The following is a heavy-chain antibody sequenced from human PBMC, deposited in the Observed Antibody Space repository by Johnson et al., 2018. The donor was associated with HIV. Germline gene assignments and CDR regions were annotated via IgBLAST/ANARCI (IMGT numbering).Heavy chain of an antibody. Sequence: VQLVESGGGVVQPGKSLRLSCVASGLSFSNFGIHWVRQAPGKGLEWVGRTRNKANSYTTEYAASVKGRFTISRDDSKNSLYLQMNSLKTEDTAVYYCTTEAYSSSSAAFDIWGQGTMVTVSS. D-gene: IGHD6-6*01. CDR3: TTEAYSSSSAAFDI. J-gene: IGHJ3*02. CDR1: GLSFSNFG. V-gene: IGHV3-72*01. CDR2: TRNKANSYTT.